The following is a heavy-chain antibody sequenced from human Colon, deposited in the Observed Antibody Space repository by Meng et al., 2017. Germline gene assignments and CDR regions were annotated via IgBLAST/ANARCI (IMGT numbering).Heavy chain of an antibody. CDR3: ARGIWSLTKIAYYFDY. V-gene: IGHV1-3*01. Sequence: QVQLVQSGADGKKPGASGKRACKAPGYTFTNYAIHWVRQAPGQRLEWMGWINAGNGNTKYSQNFQGRFTITRDTSASTAYMELSSLRSEDTAVYYCARGIWSLTKIAYYFDYWGQGTLVTVSS. J-gene: IGHJ4*02. CDR1: GYTFTNYA. D-gene: IGHD2/OR15-2a*01. CDR2: INAGNGNT.